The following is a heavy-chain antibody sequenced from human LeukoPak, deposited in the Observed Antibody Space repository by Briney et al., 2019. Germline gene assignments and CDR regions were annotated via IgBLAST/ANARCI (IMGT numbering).Heavy chain of an antibody. V-gene: IGHV4-61*08. CDR1: GGSISSGGYY. J-gene: IGHJ5*02. CDR2: IYYSGST. CDR3: ARGFNALRYYDSSGYEVSWFDP. D-gene: IGHD3-22*01. Sequence: SQTLSLTCTVSGGSISSGGYYWSWIRQPPGKGLEWIGYIYYSGSTNYNPSLKSRVTISVDTSKNQFSLKLSSVTAADTAVYYCARGFNALRYYDSSGYEVSWFDPWGQGTLVTVSS.